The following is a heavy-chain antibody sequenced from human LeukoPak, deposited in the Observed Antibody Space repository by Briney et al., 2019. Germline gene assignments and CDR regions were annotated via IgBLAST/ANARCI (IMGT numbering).Heavy chain of an antibody. CDR2: MNPNSGNT. CDR3: ARGGEGSHQTYYDILTGYPYYYYYMDV. J-gene: IGHJ6*03. Sequence: ASVKVSCKASGYTFTSYDINWVRQATGQGLEWMGWMNPNSGNTGYAQKFQGRVTITRNTSISTAYMELSSLRSEDTAVYYCARGGEGSHQTYYDILTGYPYYYYYMDVWGKGTTVTVSS. CDR1: GYTFTSYD. V-gene: IGHV1-8*03. D-gene: IGHD3-9*01.